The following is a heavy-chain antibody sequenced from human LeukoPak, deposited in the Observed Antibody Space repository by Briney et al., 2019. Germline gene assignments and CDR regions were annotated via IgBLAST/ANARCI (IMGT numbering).Heavy chain of an antibody. CDR3: ARVNGDAFDI. D-gene: IGHD2-8*01. CDR2: IGTAGDT. Sequence: GGSLRLSCAASGFTFSSYAMNWVRQAPEKGLEWVSAIGTAGDTYYPGSVKGRFTISRENAKNSLYLQMNSLRAGDTAVYYCARVNGDAFDIWGQGTMVTVSS. J-gene: IGHJ3*02. CDR1: GFTFSSYA. V-gene: IGHV3-13*01.